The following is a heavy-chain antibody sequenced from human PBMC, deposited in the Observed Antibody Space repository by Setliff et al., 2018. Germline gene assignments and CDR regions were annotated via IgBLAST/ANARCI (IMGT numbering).Heavy chain of an antibody. V-gene: IGHV3-21*01. Sequence: GGSLRLSCAASGFTFGHYRMNWVRQAPGKGLEWVSSISSSSSYIYYADSVKGRFTISRDNAKNSLYLQMNSLRAEDTAVYYCARGSRGYGSSRNFDYWGQGTLVTVSS. D-gene: IGHD3-10*01. J-gene: IGHJ4*02. CDR3: ARGSRGYGSSRNFDY. CDR1: GFTFGHYR. CDR2: ISSSSSYI.